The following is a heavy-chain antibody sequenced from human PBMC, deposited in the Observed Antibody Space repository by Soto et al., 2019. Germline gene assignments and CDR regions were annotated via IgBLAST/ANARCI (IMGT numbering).Heavy chain of an antibody. V-gene: IGHV2-5*02. CDR3: AHRPSYCSGGSSYSASDY. CDR2: IYWDDDK. J-gene: IGHJ4*02. D-gene: IGHD2-15*01. CDR1: GFSLSTSGVG. Sequence: SGPTLVNPTQTLTLTCTFSGFSLSTSGVGVGWIRQPPGKALEWLALIYWDDDKRYSPSLKSRLTITKDTSKNQVVLTMTNMDPVDTATYYCAHRPSYCSGGSSYSASDYWGQGPLVTVSS.